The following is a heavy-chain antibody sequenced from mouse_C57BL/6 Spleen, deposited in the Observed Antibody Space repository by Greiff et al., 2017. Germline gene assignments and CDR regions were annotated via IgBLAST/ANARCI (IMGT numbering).Heavy chain of an antibody. Sequence: EVQRVESGGGLVQPKGSLKLSCAASGFTFNTYAMHWVRQAPGKGLEWVARIRSKSSNYATYYADSVKDRFTISRDDSQSMLYLQMNNLKTEDTAMYYCVREDTTVVYWYFDVWGTGTTVTVSS. D-gene: IGHD1-1*01. V-gene: IGHV10-3*01. J-gene: IGHJ1*03. CDR2: IRSKSSNYAT. CDR1: GFTFNTYA. CDR3: VREDTTVVYWYFDV.